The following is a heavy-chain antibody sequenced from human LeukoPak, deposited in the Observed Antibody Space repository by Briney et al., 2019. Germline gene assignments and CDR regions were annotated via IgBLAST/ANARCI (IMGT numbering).Heavy chain of an antibody. CDR2: IYTTGTT. J-gene: IGHJ4*02. Sequence: SETLSLTCTVSGGSINSGSYYWNWIQQSAGRGLEWIGHIYTTGTTNCNPSLKSRVTISLDTSKNQFSLKLNSVTAADTAVYYCARCTSTSCYNFDYWGQGTLVTVSS. D-gene: IGHD2-2*02. V-gene: IGHV4-61*09. CDR1: GGSINSGSYY. CDR3: ARCTSTSCYNFDY.